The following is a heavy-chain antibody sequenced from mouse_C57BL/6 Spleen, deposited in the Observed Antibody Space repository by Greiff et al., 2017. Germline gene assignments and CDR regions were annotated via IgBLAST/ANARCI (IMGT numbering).Heavy chain of an antibody. CDR3: TGLGIYWYFDV. J-gene: IGHJ1*03. CDR2: IRLKSDNYAT. Sequence: EVKVEESGGGLVQPGGSMKLSCVASGFTFSNYWMNWVRQSPEKGLEWVAQIRLKSDNYATHYAESVKGRFTISRDDSKSSVYLQMNNLRAEDTGIYYCTGLGIYWYFDVWGTGTTVTVSS. CDR1: GFTFSNYW. V-gene: IGHV6-3*01. D-gene: IGHD4-1*01.